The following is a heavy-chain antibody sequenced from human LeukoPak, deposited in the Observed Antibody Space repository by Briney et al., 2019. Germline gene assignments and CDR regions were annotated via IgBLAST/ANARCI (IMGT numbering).Heavy chain of an antibody. CDR2: IYPSGGT. D-gene: IGHD2-15*01. J-gene: IGHJ4*02. CDR3: ARDASGSERGQGY. V-gene: IGHV4-61*02. Sequence: SQTLSLTCTVSGVSITTGTYYLTWIRQSAGKGLEWIGLIYPSGGTNYNPSLKSRLTISIDASKNQFSLKLSSVTAADTAVYYCARDASGSERGQGYWGQGTPVTVSS. CDR1: GVSITTGTYY.